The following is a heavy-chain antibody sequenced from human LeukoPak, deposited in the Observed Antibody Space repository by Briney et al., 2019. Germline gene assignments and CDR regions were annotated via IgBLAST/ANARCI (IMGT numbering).Heavy chain of an antibody. CDR3: TRGFGSGSSVPFEY. CDR2: ISFNGDKT. V-gene: IGHV3-23*01. J-gene: IGHJ4*02. Sequence: GGSLRLSCAASGFTFSTYGMSWVRRAPGKGLEWVSFISFNGDKTYYANTVTGRFTISRDNSKNTLYLQMNSLRVEDTAVYYCTRGFGSGSSVPFEYWGQGTLVTVSS. CDR1: GFTFSTYG. D-gene: IGHD3-10*01.